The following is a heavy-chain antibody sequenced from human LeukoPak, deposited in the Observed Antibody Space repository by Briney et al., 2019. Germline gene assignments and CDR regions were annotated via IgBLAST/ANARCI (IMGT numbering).Heavy chain of an antibody. Sequence: GGSLRLSCAASGFTFSNAWMSWVRQAPGKGLEWVGRIKSKTDGGTTDYAAPVKGRFTISRDDSKNTLYLQMNSLKTEDTAVYYCTTDPVVARGVIRPLDYWGQGTLVTVSS. CDR2: IKSKTDGGTT. V-gene: IGHV3-15*01. CDR1: GFTFSNAW. CDR3: TTDPVVARGVIRPLDY. D-gene: IGHD3-10*01. J-gene: IGHJ4*02.